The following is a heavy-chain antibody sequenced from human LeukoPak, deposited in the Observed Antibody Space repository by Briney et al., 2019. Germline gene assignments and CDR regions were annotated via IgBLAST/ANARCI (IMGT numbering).Heavy chain of an antibody. V-gene: IGHV3-53*01. CDR1: GFAVSSDY. J-gene: IGHJ4*01. CDR2: IYGGGST. Sequence: PGGSLRLSCAASGFAVSSDYMSWVRQAPGKGLEWVSVIYGGGSTSYADSVKGRFTISRDNSNNTLYLQMYSLRAEDTALYYCARERSLNTASLGYWGHGTLVTVSS. CDR3: ARERSLNTASLGY. D-gene: IGHD5-18*01.